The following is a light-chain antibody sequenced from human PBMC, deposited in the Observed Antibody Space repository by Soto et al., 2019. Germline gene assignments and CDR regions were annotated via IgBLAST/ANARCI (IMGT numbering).Light chain of an antibody. CDR2: TNN. J-gene: IGLJ2*01. CDR3: AALDDSLTALV. CDR1: NSNIGTNT. Sequence: QSVLTQPPSASGTPGQGVTISCSGSNSNIGTNTVNWYQQLPGTAPKALIHTNNQRPSGVPDRFSGSKSGTSASLAISGLQSEDEAHYYCAALDDSLTALVFGGGTKLTVL. V-gene: IGLV1-44*01.